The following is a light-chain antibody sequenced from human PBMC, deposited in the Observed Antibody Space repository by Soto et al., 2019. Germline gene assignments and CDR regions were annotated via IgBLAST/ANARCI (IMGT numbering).Light chain of an antibody. Sequence: EIVLTQSPGTLPLSPGERATLSCRASQSVSSSYLAWYQQKPGQAPRLLIFGVSSRATGVPDRFSGSGSGTDFTLTISRLEPEDFAVYYRQQYSTSPWTFGQGTKVDIK. CDR3: QQYSTSPWT. CDR2: GVS. CDR1: QSVSSSY. V-gene: IGKV3-20*01. J-gene: IGKJ1*01.